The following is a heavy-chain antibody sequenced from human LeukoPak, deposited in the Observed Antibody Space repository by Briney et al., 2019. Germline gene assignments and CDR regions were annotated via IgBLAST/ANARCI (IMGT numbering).Heavy chain of an antibody. J-gene: IGHJ4*02. Sequence: GRPLRLSCAASGFTFNSYAMHWVRQAPGKGLEWVALISYDGSSKYYADSVKGRFIISRDNSKNTLYLQVNSLRLEDTGVYYCARDDDDSFDYWGQGTLVTVSS. CDR2: ISYDGSSK. CDR3: ARDDDDSFDY. CDR1: GFTFNSYA. V-gene: IGHV3-30*04. D-gene: IGHD4-17*01.